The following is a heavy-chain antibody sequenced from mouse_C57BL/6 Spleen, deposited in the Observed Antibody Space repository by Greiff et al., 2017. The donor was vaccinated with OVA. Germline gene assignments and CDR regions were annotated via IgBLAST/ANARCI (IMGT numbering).Heavy chain of an antibody. CDR1: GFTFSDYG. D-gene: IGHD1-1*01. J-gene: IGHJ1*03. V-gene: IGHV5-17*01. CDR3: ARPDYYGSSHWYFDV. Sequence: EVQWVESGGGLVKPGGSLKLSCAASGFTFSDYGMHWVRQAPEKGLEWVAYISSGSSTIYYADTVKGRFTISRDNAKNTLFLQMTSLRSEDTAMYYCARPDYYGSSHWYFDVWGTGTTVTVSS. CDR2: ISSGSSTI.